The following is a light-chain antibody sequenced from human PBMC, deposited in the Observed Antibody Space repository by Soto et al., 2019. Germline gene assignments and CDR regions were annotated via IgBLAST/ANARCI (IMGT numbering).Light chain of an antibody. CDR3: QHYNNWPPWT. CDR1: QSVSTN. J-gene: IGKJ1*01. Sequence: EIVMTQSPATLSVSPGERATLSCRASQSVSTNLAWYQQKPCQAPRLLIYGASTRATGIPARFSGSGSGTEFTLTISSLQFEDFAVYYCQHYNNWPPWTFGQGTKVDIK. CDR2: GAS. V-gene: IGKV3-15*01.